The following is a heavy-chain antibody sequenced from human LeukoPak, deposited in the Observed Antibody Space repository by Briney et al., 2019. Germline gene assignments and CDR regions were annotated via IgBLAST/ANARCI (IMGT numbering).Heavy chain of an antibody. CDR3: VKGSGTNDYGMDT. CDR1: GFTFNRCG. CDR2: IVYDGSHQ. V-gene: IGHV3-30*18. D-gene: IGHD3-10*01. J-gene: IGHJ6*02. Sequence: GGSLRLSCTASGFTFNRCGMHWVRQAPGKGLEWVAVIVYDGSHQYYTDSVKGRFTISRDNSKNTVFLQMDSLRAEDTGVYYCVKGSGTNDYGMDTWGQGTTVTVPS.